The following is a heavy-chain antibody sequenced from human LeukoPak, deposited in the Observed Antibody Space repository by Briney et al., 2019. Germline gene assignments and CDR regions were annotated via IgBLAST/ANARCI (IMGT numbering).Heavy chain of an antibody. CDR1: GFTFSSYG. V-gene: IGHV3-23*01. CDR3: AKFPPPVPGHAEYFQH. J-gene: IGHJ1*01. Sequence: GGTLRLSCAASGFTFSSYGMSWVRQAPGKGLEWVSAISGSGGSTYYADSVKGRFTISRDNSKNTLYLQMNSLRAEDTAVYYCAKFPPPVPGHAEYFQHWGQGTLVTVSS. CDR2: ISGSGGST.